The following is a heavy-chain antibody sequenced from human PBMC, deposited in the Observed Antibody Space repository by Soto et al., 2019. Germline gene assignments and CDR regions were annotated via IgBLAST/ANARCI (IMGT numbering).Heavy chain of an antibody. Sequence: EVQLVESGGGFVKPGGSLRLSCVASGFTFSNAWMSWVRQAPGKGLEWVGRIKRETDGGTTDYAAPVKGRFTISRDDSDNTVYLQMTSLKIEDTAVYYCATGGHFYGDCGQGTLVTVSS. CDR3: ATGGHFYGD. D-gene: IGHD3-10*01. V-gene: IGHV3-15*01. CDR1: GFTFSNAW. CDR2: IKRETDGGTT. J-gene: IGHJ4*02.